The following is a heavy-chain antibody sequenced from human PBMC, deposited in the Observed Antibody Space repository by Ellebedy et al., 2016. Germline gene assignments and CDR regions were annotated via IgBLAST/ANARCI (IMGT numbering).Heavy chain of an antibody. CDR1: GFTFSSYS. D-gene: IGHD1-26*01. CDR2: ISSSSSTI. J-gene: IGHJ3*02. CDR3: ARDRWELPRDI. V-gene: IGHV3-48*04. Sequence: GESLKISCAASGFTFSSYSMNWVRQAPGKGLEWVSYISSSSSTIYYADSVKGRFTISRDNAKNSLYLQMNSLRAEDTAVYYCARDRWELPRDIWGQGTMVTVSS.